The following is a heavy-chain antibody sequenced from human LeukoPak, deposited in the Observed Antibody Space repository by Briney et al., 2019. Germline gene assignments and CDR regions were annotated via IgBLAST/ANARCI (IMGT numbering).Heavy chain of an antibody. CDR3: AKDLTMVVTPLGWPHDY. J-gene: IGHJ4*02. Sequence: GGSLRLSCAVSGFTFDIAWMNWVRQAPGKGLEWVSAISGSGGSTYYADSVKGRFTISRDNSKNTLYLQMNSLRAEDTAVYYCAKDLTMVVTPLGWPHDYWGQGTLVTVSS. V-gene: IGHV3-23*01. CDR1: GFTFDIAW. D-gene: IGHD4-23*01. CDR2: ISGSGGST.